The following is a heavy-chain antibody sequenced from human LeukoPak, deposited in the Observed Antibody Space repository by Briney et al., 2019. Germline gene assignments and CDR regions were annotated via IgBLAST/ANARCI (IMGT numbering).Heavy chain of an antibody. Sequence: GASVKVSCKASGYTFTCYYMHWVRQAPGQGLEWMGWINPNSGGTNYAQKFQGRVTMTRDTSISTAYMELSRLRSDDTAVYYCARDPPYYYDSSGYFPGLQHWGQGTLVTVSS. V-gene: IGHV1-2*02. CDR1: GYTFTCYY. J-gene: IGHJ1*01. D-gene: IGHD3-22*01. CDR3: ARDPPYYYDSSGYFPGLQH. CDR2: INPNSGGT.